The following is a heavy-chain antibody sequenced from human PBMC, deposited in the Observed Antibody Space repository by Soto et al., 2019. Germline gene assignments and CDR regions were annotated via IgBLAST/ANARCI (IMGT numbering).Heavy chain of an antibody. J-gene: IGHJ4*02. CDR1: GGTYSSYA. CDR2: IIPIFGTA. CDR3: AAHVPEAVDAHLD. Sequence: KVSYSASGGTYSSYAVRWVRHTAGQGLAWMGGIIPIFGTANYAQKFQGRVTITADKSTSKAYMELSSLRSEDKAVYYCAAHVPEAVDAHLDWGQGTLVTVSS. V-gene: IGHV1-69*06. D-gene: IGHD6-19*01.